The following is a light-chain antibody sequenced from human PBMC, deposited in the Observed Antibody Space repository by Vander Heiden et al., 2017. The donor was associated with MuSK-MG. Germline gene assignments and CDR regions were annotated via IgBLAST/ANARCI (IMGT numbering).Light chain of an antibody. CDR2: AVS. Sequence: DIQMTQSPSSLSASVGDRVTITRRASHDISSYLVWFQKKPGRAPRSLIYAVSNLQSGVPSRFSGSGSGTDFTLTITSLQPEDSATYFCQQYKSYPLTFGGGTKVEIK. V-gene: IGKV1-16*01. J-gene: IGKJ4*01. CDR1: HDISSY. CDR3: QQYKSYPLT.